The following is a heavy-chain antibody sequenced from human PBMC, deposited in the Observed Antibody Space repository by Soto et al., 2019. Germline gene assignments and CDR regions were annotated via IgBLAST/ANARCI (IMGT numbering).Heavy chain of an antibody. J-gene: IGHJ4*02. CDR2: IWYDGSNK. V-gene: IGHV3-33*01. CDR3: ASGYYDSSGYYYDDYFDY. Sequence: GGSLRLSCAASGFTFSSYGMHWVRQAPGKGLEWVAVIWYDGSNKYYADSVKGRFTISRDNSKNTLYLQMNSLRAEDTAVYYCASGYYDSSGYYYDDYFDYWGQGTLVTVSS. CDR1: GFTFSSYG. D-gene: IGHD3-22*01.